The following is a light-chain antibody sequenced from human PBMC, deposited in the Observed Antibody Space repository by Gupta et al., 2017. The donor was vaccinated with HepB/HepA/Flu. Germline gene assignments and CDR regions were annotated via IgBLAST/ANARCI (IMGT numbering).Light chain of an antibody. CDR2: NPN. CDR3: VLYMGSGIRV. CDR1: SGSVSTSYY. J-gene: IGLJ3*02. V-gene: IGLV8-61*01. Sequence: QTVVTQEPSFSVSPGGTVTLTCGLSSGSVSTSYYPSWYQQTPGQAPRTLIYNPNTRSSGVPDRFSGSILGNKAALTITGAQADDESDYYCVLYMGSGIRVFGGGTKLSVL.